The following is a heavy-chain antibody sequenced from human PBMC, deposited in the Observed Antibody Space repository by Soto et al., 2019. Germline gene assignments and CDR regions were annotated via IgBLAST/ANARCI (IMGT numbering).Heavy chain of an antibody. CDR3: ARDPGEAAMAEFFDY. CDR1: GFTFSDYY. Sequence: GGSLRLSCAASGFTFSDYYMSWIRRAPGKGLEWVSYISSSGSTIYYADPVKGRFTISRDNAKNSLYLQMNSLRAEDTAVYYCARDPGEAAMAEFFDYWGQGTLVTVSS. CDR2: ISSSGSTI. D-gene: IGHD5-18*01. J-gene: IGHJ4*02. V-gene: IGHV3-11*01.